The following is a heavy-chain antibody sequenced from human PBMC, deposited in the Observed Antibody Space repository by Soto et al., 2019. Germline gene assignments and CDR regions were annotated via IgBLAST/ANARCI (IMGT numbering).Heavy chain of an antibody. CDR3: ATSLGMLVAADYYYYYMDV. CDR1: GYTFTRYD. Sequence: ASVKVSCKASGYTFTRYDINRVRQATGQGLERMGWMNPNSGNTGYAQKFQGRLTMTRNTSISTVYMELSSLRSEDMAVYFCATSLGMLVAADYYYYYMDVWGKGTTVTVSS. V-gene: IGHV1-8*01. J-gene: IGHJ6*03. D-gene: IGHD2-15*01. CDR2: MNPNSGNT.